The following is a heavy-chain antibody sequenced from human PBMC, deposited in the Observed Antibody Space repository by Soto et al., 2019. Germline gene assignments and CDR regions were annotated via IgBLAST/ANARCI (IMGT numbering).Heavy chain of an antibody. CDR2: ITAYNGNT. J-gene: IGHJ5*02. Sequence: QIQLVQSGAEVRKPGASVMVSCKASGYIFTSYGMSWVRQAPGPALEWMGWITAYNGNTNDAQKVQGRLTMTTVISTGTAYMEWRILTPDDTAVYYCARGGVGDTSGWFDPWGQGTLVTVSS. CDR3: ARGGVGDTSGWFDP. V-gene: IGHV1-18*01. D-gene: IGHD1-26*01. CDR1: GYIFTSYG.